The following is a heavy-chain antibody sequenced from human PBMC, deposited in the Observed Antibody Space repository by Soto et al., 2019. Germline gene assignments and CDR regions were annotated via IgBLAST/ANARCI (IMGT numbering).Heavy chain of an antibody. CDR2: ISGSGGST. CDR3: AKSAVVDSIFRLKPLNWFDP. Sequence: GGSLRLSCAASGFTFSSYAMSWVRQAPGKGLEWVSAISGSGGSTYYADSVKGRFTISRDNSKNTLYLQMNSLRAEDTAVYYCAKSAVVDSIFRLKPLNWFDPWGQGTLVTVSS. J-gene: IGHJ5*02. CDR1: GFTFSSYA. D-gene: IGHD2-15*01. V-gene: IGHV3-23*01.